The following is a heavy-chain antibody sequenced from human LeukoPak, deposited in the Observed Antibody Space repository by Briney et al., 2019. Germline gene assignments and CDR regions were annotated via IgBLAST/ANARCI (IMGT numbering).Heavy chain of an antibody. D-gene: IGHD2-21*02. V-gene: IGHV3-49*03. CDR2: IRSKAFGGTP. J-gene: IGHJ4*02. Sequence: GGSLRLSCSASGFTFDDCAVSWFRQAPGKGLEWVGFIRSKAFGGTPEYAASVRGRFTISRDDSKSIAYLQMNSLRTEDTAVYYCTRNMVTVLFDYWSQGTLVTVSS. CDR3: TRNMVTVLFDY. CDR1: GFTFDDCA.